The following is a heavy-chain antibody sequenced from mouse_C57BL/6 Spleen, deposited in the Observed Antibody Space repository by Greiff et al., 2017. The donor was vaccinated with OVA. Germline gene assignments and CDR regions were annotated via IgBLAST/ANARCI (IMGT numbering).Heavy chain of an antibody. V-gene: IGHV1-18*01. CDR2: INPNNGGT. CDR1: GYTFTDYN. D-gene: IGHD6-2*01. CDR3: ARDDSHCGGFAY. J-gene: IGHJ3*01. Sequence: VQLQQSGPELVKPGASVKISCKASGYTFTDYNMDWVKQSHGKSLEWIGDINPNNGGTIYNQKFKGKATLTVDKSSSTAYMELRSLTSEDTAVYYCARDDSHCGGFAYWGQGTLVTVSA.